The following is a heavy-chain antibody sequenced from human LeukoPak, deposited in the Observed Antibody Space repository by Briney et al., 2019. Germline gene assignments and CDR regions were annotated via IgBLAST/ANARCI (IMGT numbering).Heavy chain of an antibody. Sequence: PPETLSLTCTVSRGSISGYYWSWIRQPAGKGLEWIGRIYTSGSTNYNPSLKSRVTMSVDTSKNQFSLKLSSATAADTAVYYRARDRGPYGSVNWFDPWGQGTLVTVSS. J-gene: IGHJ5*02. CDR1: RGSISGYY. D-gene: IGHD3-10*01. V-gene: IGHV4-4*07. CDR2: IYTSGST. CDR3: ARDRGPYGSVNWFDP.